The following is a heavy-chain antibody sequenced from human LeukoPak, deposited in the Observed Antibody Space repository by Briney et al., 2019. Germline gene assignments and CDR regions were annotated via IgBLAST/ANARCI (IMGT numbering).Heavy chain of an antibody. V-gene: IGHV3-66*02. D-gene: IGHD2-2*01. Sequence: PGGSLRLSCAASGFTVSSNYMSWVRQAPGKGLEWVSVIYSGGSTYYADSVKGRFTISRDNSKNTLYLQMNSLRAEDTAVYYCARELVVPAAMDYYYYGMDVWGQGTTVTVSS. CDR2: IYSGGST. CDR3: ARELVVPAAMDYYYYGMDV. J-gene: IGHJ6*02. CDR1: GFTVSSNY.